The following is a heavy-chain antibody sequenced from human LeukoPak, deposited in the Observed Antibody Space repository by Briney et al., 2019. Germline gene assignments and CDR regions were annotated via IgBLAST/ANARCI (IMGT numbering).Heavy chain of an antibody. V-gene: IGHV1-8*03. CDR2: MNPNSGNT. CDR3: ARGTFKGHMVRGVRNDYYYYMDV. D-gene: IGHD3-10*01. J-gene: IGHJ6*03. CDR1: GYTFTSYD. Sequence: ASVKVSCKASGYTFTSYDINWVRQATGQGLEWMGWMNPNSGNTGYAQKFQGRVTITRNTSISTAYMELSSLRSEDTAVYYCARGTFKGHMVRGVRNDYYYYMDVWGKGTTVTVSS.